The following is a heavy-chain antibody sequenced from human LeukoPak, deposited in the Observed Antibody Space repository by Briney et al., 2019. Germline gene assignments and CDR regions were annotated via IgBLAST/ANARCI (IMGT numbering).Heavy chain of an antibody. D-gene: IGHD5-12*01. CDR1: GGTFSSYA. Sequence: SVKVSCKASGGTFSSYAIIWVRQAPGQGLEWMGRIIPIFGTANYAQKFQGRVTITTDESTSTAYMELSSLRSEDTAVYYCAREPIYSGYGPDYYYYYYMDVWGKGTTVTVSS. CDR2: IIPIFGTA. J-gene: IGHJ6*03. CDR3: AREPIYSGYGPDYYYYYYMDV. V-gene: IGHV1-69*05.